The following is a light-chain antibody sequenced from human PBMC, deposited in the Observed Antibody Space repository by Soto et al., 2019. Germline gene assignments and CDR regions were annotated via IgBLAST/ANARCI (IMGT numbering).Light chain of an antibody. CDR3: QQRSNWPPLT. Sequence: EIVLTQSPATLSLSPGERATLSCRASQSVSSYLAWYQQKPGQAPRLLIYDASNRATGIPARFSASGSGTDFTLTISSLEPEDFVVYYCQQRSNWPPLTFGGGTKVEIK. CDR2: DAS. CDR1: QSVSSY. V-gene: IGKV3-11*01. J-gene: IGKJ4*01.